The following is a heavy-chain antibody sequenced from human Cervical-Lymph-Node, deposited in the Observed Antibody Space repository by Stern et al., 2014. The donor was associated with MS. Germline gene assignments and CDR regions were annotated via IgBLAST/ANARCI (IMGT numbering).Heavy chain of an antibody. Sequence: VQLVESGAEVKKPGESLKISCKGSGYSFTSYWIGWVRQMPGKGLEWMGLINPGDSDTRYSPSFQGQVTISADKSISTAYLQWSSLKASDTAMYYCARRHCSSRRCGWFDPWGQGTLVTVS. CDR3: ARRHCSSRRCGWFDP. D-gene: IGHD2-2*01. J-gene: IGHJ5*02. CDR1: GYSFTSYW. CDR2: INPGDSDT. V-gene: IGHV5-51*01.